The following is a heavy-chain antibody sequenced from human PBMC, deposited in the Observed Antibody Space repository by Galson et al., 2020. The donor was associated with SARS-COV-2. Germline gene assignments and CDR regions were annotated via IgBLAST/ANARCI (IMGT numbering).Heavy chain of an antibody. CDR2: IYYSGST. V-gene: IGHV4-30-4*01. J-gene: IGHJ2*01. D-gene: IGHD3-10*01. CDR1: GGSISSGDYY. CDR3: ARDRGWRMTMVRGGISDRYFDL. Sequence: ETSETLSLTCTVSGGSISSGDYYWSWIRQPPGKGLEWIGYIYYSGSTYYNPSLKSRVTISVDTSKNQFSLKLSSVTAADTAVYYCARDRGWRMTMVRGGISDRYFDLWGRGTLVTVSS.